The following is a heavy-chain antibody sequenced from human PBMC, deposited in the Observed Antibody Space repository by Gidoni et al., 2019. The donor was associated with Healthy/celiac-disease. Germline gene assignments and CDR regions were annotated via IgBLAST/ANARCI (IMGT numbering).Heavy chain of an antibody. V-gene: IGHV3-23*01. CDR3: AKNAFRGGRENNWFDP. J-gene: IGHJ5*02. CDR1: GFTFSSYA. CDR2: ISGSGGST. D-gene: IGHD1-26*01. Sequence: EVQLLEAGGGLVQPGGSLRLSCAASGFTFSSYAMSWIRQAPGKGLEWVSAISGSGGSTYYADSVRGRFTISRDNSKNTLYLQMNSRRAEDTPVYYCAKNAFRGGRENNWFDPWGQGTLVTVSS.